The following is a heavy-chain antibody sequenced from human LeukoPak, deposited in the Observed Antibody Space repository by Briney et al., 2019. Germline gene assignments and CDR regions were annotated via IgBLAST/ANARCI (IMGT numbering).Heavy chain of an antibody. Sequence: GASVKVSCKASGGTFSSCAISWVRQAPGQGLEWMGGIIPIFGTANYAQKFQGRVTITTDESTSTAYMELSSLRSEDTAVYYCARVAVIGYYYYYMDVWGKGTTVTVSS. CDR1: GGTFSSCA. CDR2: IIPIFGTA. J-gene: IGHJ6*03. CDR3: ARVAVIGYYYYYMDV. V-gene: IGHV1-69*05. D-gene: IGHD3-16*02.